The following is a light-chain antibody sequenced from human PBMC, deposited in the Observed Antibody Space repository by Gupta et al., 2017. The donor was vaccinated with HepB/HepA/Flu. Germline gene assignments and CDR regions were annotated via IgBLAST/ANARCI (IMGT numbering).Light chain of an antibody. CDR1: QSISSY. V-gene: IGKV1-39*01. CDR2: AAS. CDR3: QQGYSTPPT. Sequence: DIQMTQSPSSLSASVGDRVTITCRASQSISSYLNWYQQKPGKAPKLLIYAASSLQSGVPSRFSSSGYGTDFTLTISSRQPEDFATYYCQQGYSTPPTFGQGTKVEIK. J-gene: IGKJ1*01.